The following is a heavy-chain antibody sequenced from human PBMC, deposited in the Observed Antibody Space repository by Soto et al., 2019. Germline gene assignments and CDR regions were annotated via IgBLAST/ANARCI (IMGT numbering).Heavy chain of an antibody. CDR3: ARDNPYYYDSSGDYAFDI. J-gene: IGHJ3*02. V-gene: IGHV4-30-2*01. CDR2: IYHSGST. Sequence: SETLSLTCAVSGGSISSGGYSWSWIRQPPGKGLEWIGYIYHSGSTYYNPSLKSRVTISVDRSKNQFSLKLSSVTAADTAVYYCARDNPYYYDSSGDYAFDIWGQGTMVTVSS. CDR1: GGSISSGGYS. D-gene: IGHD3-22*01.